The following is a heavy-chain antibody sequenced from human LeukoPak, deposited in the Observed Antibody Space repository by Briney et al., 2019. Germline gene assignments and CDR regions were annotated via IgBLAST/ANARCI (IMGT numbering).Heavy chain of an antibody. Sequence: SETLSLTCTVSGGSISSSRYYWGWIRQPPGKGLEWIGSIYYSGSTYYNPSLKSRVTISVDTSKNQFSLKLSSVTAADTAVYYCARHKLRLKQLYYFDYWGQGTLVTVSS. V-gene: IGHV4-39*01. J-gene: IGHJ4*02. CDR1: GGSISSSRYY. CDR2: IYYSGST. CDR3: ARHKLRLKQLYYFDY. D-gene: IGHD4-11*01.